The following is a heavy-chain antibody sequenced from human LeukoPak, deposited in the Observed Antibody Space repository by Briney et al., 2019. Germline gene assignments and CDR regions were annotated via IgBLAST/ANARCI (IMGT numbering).Heavy chain of an antibody. CDR1: GFTFTDFA. CDR2: VLRSGVDT. CDR3: VKDRVSYNGWNFDY. J-gene: IGHJ4*02. D-gene: IGHD6-19*01. Sequence: GGSLRLSCATSGFTFTDFAMNWVRQAPGKGLEWVSGVLRSGVDTYYADSVKGRFTISRDNSKNTVYLQMNSLRVDDTAVYYCVKDRVSYNGWNFDYWGQGTLVTVSS. V-gene: IGHV3-23*01.